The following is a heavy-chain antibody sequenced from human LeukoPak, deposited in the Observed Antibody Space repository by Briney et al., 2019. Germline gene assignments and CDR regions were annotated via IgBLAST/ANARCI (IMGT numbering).Heavy chain of an antibody. D-gene: IGHD3-3*01. CDR2: ISGGGGST. CDR3: AKDGDFWSGYRVGTYYMDV. V-gene: IGHV3-23*01. J-gene: IGHJ6*03. CDR1: GFTFSSYA. Sequence: QPGGSLRLSCAASGFTFSSYAMSWVRQAPGKGLEWVSAISGGGGSTYYADSVKGRFTISRDNSKNTLYLQMNSLRAEDTAVYYCAKDGDFWSGYRVGTYYMDVWGKGTTVTVSS.